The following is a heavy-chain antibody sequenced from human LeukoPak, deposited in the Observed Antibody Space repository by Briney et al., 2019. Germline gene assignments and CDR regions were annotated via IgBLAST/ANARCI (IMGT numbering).Heavy chain of an antibody. CDR2: IKQDGSEK. CDR1: GFTFSSYW. Sequence: PGGSLRLSCAASGFTFSSYWMSWVRQAPGKGLEWVANIKQDGSEKYYVDSVKGRFTISRDNAKNSLYLQMNSLRAEDTAVYYCARDHAVLRFLEWFPSGYYYGMDVWGQGTTVTVSS. D-gene: IGHD3-3*01. V-gene: IGHV3-7*05. CDR3: ARDHAVLRFLEWFPSGYYYGMDV. J-gene: IGHJ6*02.